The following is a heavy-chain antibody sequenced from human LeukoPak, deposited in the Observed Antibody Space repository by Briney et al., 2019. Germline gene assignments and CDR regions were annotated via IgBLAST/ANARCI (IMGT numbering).Heavy chain of an antibody. CDR1: GGSISSYY. CDR2: IYYSGST. D-gene: IGHD3-3*01. CDR3: ARQGINYDFWSGYSTPFDY. J-gene: IGHJ4*02. Sequence: SSETLSLTCTVSGGSISSYYWSWIRQPPGKGLEWIGYIYYSGSTNYDPSLKSRVTISVDTSKNQFSLKLSSVTAADTAVYYCARQGINYDFWSGYSTPFDYWGQGTLVTVSS. V-gene: IGHV4-59*01.